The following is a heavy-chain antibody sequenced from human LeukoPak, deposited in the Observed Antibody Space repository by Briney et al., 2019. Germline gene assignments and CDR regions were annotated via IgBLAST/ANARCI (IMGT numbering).Heavy chain of an antibody. CDR3: ARRERTDYGDYYYYYMDV. D-gene: IGHD4-17*01. V-gene: IGHV4-4*09. CDR2: IYTSGST. CDR1: GGSISSYY. J-gene: IGHJ6*03. Sequence: PSETLSLTCTVSGGSISSYYWSWVRQPPGKGLEWIGYIYTSGSTNYNPSLKSRVTISVDTSKNQFSLKLSSVTAADTAVYYCARRERTDYGDYYYYYMDVWAKGPRSPSP.